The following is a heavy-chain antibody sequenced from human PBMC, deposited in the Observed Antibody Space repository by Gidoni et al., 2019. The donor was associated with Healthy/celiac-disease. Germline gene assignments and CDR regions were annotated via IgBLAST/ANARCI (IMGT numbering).Heavy chain of an antibody. CDR2: ISSSSSTI. V-gene: IGHV3-48*02. D-gene: IGHD6-6*01. J-gene: IGHJ4*02. CDR1: GFTFSSYS. Sequence: EVQLVESGGGLVQPGGSLRLSCAASGFTFSSYSMNWVRQAPGKGLEWVSYISSSSSTIYYADSVKGRFTISRDNAKNSLYLQMNSLRDEDTAVYYCARDPPSIYSSSSMDDYWGQGTLVTVSS. CDR3: ARDPPSIYSSSSMDDY.